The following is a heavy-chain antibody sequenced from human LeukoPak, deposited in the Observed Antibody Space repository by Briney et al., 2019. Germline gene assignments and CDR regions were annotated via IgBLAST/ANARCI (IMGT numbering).Heavy chain of an antibody. CDR2: IYYSGST. V-gene: IGHV4-39*07. CDR1: GGSISSSSYY. J-gene: IGHJ6*03. Sequence: SETLSLTCTVSGGSISSSSYYWGWIRQPPGKGLEWIGSIYYSGSTYYNPSLKSRVTISVDTSKNQFSLKLSSVTAADTAVYYCASLRDDRYYYYYMDVWGKGTTVTVSS. CDR3: ASLRDDRYYYYYMDV. D-gene: IGHD5-24*01.